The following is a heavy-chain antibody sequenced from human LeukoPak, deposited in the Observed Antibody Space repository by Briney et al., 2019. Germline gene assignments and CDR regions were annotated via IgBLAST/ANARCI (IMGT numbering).Heavy chain of an antibody. D-gene: IGHD5-24*01. CDR2: IYPGDSDT. CDR1: GYSFTIYW. CDR3: ARNGLDMATPYYFDY. J-gene: IGHJ4*02. Sequence: GESLKISCKGSGYSFTIYWIGWVRQMPGKGLKWMGIIYPGDSDTRYSSSFQGQVTISADKSISTAYLQWSSLKASDTAMYYCARNGLDMATPYYFDYWGQGTLVTVSS. V-gene: IGHV5-51*01.